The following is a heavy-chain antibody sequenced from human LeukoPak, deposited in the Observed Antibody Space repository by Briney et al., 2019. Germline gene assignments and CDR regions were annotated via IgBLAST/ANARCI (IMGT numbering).Heavy chain of an antibody. D-gene: IGHD4-17*01. V-gene: IGHV3-48*03. CDR3: ASISYGDYEH. J-gene: IGHJ1*01. Sequence: GGSLRLSCAASGFTFSSYEMDWVRQAPGQGLEWLSYISSSGRTTYYADSVKGRFTISRDNAKNSLYLQMNSLRAEDTAVYYCASISYGDYEHWGQGTLVTVSS. CDR2: ISSSGRTT. CDR1: GFTFSSYE.